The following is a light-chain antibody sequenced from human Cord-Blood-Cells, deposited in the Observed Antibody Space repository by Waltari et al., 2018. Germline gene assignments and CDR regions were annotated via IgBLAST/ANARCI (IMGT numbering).Light chain of an antibody. CDR3: QQYDNLPVT. J-gene: IGKJ5*01. Sequence: DIQMTQSPSSLSASVGDRVTITCQASQDISNYLNWYQQKPGKDPKLLIYDASNLETGVPSRFSGSGSGTDFTFTISSLQPEVIATYYCQQYDNLPVTFGQGTRLEIK. CDR1: QDISNY. CDR2: DAS. V-gene: IGKV1-33*01.